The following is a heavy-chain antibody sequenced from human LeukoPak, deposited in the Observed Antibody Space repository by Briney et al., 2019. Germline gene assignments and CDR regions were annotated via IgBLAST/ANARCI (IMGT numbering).Heavy chain of an antibody. CDR2: ISAYNGNT. D-gene: IGHD6-19*01. V-gene: IGHV1-18*01. J-gene: IGHJ4*02. CDR1: HHIFTSYA. Sequence: GASVKPSCNAAHHIFTSYATSWGPQSPGQGLEWMGWISAYNGNTNYAQKRQGRITMATDTSTSTAYMERRSLRADDTAVYDCARDRGQWLAYWGQGTLVTVSS. CDR3: ARDRGQWLAY.